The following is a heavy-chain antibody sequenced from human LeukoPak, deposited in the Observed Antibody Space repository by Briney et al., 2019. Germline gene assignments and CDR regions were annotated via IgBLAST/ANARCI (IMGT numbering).Heavy chain of an antibody. D-gene: IGHD3-10*01. CDR2: MNPNSGNT. V-gene: IGHV1-8*03. Sequence: VASVKVSCKASGYTFTSYDINWVRQATGQGLEWMGWMNPNSGNTGYAQKFQGRVTITRNTSISTAYMELSSLRSEDTAVYYCARGLRDYGSGSYYYYYYYMDVWGKGTTVTVSS. CDR1: GYTFTSYD. CDR3: ARGLRDYGSGSYYYYYYYMDV. J-gene: IGHJ6*03.